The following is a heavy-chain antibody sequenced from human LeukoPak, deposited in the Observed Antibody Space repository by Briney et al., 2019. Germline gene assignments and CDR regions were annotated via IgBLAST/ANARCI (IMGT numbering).Heavy chain of an antibody. V-gene: IGHV4-59*01. CDR1: GGSISSYY. J-gene: IGHJ5*02. CDR2: IYYSGST. Sequence: SETLSLTCTVSGGSISSYYWSWIRQPPGKGLEWIGYIYYSGSTNYNPSLKSRVTISVDTSQNQFSLKLTSVTAADTAVYYCAREDSSSWYRWFDPWGQGTLVTVSS. CDR3: AREDSSSWYRWFDP. D-gene: IGHD6-13*01.